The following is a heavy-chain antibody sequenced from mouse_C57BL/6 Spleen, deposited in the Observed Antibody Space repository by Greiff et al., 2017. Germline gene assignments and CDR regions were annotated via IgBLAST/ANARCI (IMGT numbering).Heavy chain of an antibody. V-gene: IGHV1-80*01. CDR2: IYPGDGDT. CDR1: GYAFSSYW. J-gene: IGHJ4*01. D-gene: IGHD1-1*01. Sequence: QVQLQQSGAELVKPGASVKISCKASGYAFSSYWMNWVKQRPGKGLEWIGQIYPGDGDTNYNGKFKGKATLTADKSSSTAYMQLSSLTSEDSAVYFCARCDYYGSSYAMDYWGQGTSVTVSS. CDR3: ARCDYYGSSYAMDY.